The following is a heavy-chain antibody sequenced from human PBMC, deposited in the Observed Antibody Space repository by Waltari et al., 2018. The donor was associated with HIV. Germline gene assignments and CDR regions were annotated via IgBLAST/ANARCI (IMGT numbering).Heavy chain of an antibody. J-gene: IGHJ6*02. Sequence: QVQLQESGPGLVKPSQTLSLTCTVSGGSISSGDYYWSWIRQPPGKGLEWIGYIYYSGSTYYNPSLKSRVTISVDRSKNQFSLKLSSVTAADTAVYYCARAGTYYYDSSGKTAYYGMDVWGQGTTVTVSS. V-gene: IGHV4-30-4*08. D-gene: IGHD3-22*01. CDR1: GGSISSGDYY. CDR3: ARAGTYYYDSSGKTAYYGMDV. CDR2: IYYSGST.